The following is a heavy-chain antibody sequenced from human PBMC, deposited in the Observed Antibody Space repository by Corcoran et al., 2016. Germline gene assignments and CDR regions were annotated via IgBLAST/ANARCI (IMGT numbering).Heavy chain of an antibody. J-gene: IGHJ5*02. CDR3: GRGSILTGYYNVDWFDP. Sequence: QLQLQESGPGLVKPSETLSLTCTVSGGSISSSSYYWGWIRQPPGKGLEWIGSIYYSGSTYYSPSLKSRVPIAVDTSKNQFSLKLSSVTPADTSVYYCGRGSILTGYYNVDWFDPWGQGTLVTVSS. V-gene: IGHV4-39*07. CDR1: GGSISSSSYY. CDR2: IYYSGST. D-gene: IGHD3-9*01.